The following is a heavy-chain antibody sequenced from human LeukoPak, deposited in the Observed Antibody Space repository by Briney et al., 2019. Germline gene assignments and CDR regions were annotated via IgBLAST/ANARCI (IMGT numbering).Heavy chain of an antibody. CDR2: INPSGGST. D-gene: IGHD2-2*01. CDR1: GYTFTSYY. J-gene: IGHJ4*02. Sequence: ASVKVSCKASGYTFTSYYMHWVRQAPGQGLEWMGIINPSGGSTSYAQRFQGRVTMTRDTSTSTVYMELSSLRSEDTAVYYCARDPLRYCSSTSCSYFDYWGQGTLVTVSS. CDR3: ARDPLRYCSSTSCSYFDY. V-gene: IGHV1-46*01.